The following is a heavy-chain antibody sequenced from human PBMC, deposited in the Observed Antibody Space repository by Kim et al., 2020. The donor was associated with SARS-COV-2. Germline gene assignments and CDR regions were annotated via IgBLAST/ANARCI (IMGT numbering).Heavy chain of an antibody. J-gene: IGHJ4*02. D-gene: IGHD3-22*01. Sequence: VKGRFTISQDNAKNSLYLQIQSLRAGDTAVYYCARDTPYYYDSSGEPLDYWGQGTLVTVSS. CDR3: ARDTPYYYDSSGEPLDY. V-gene: IGHV3-11*05.